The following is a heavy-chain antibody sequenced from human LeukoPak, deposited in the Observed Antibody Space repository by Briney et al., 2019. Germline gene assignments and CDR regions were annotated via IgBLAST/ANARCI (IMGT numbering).Heavy chain of an antibody. V-gene: IGHV1-2*06. CDR1: GYTFTGYY. J-gene: IGHJ4*02. Sequence: ASVKVSCKASGYTFTGYYMHWVRQAPGQGLEWMGRINPNSGGTNYAQKFQGRVTMTRDTSISTAYMELSRLRSDYTAVYYCARDLPYYDSSGYYFHDYWGQGTLVTVSS. CDR3: ARDLPYYDSSGYYFHDY. D-gene: IGHD3-22*01. CDR2: INPNSGGT.